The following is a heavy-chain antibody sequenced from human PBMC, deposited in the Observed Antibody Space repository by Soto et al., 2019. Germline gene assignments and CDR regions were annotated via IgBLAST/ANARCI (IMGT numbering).Heavy chain of an antibody. J-gene: IGHJ4*02. Sequence: PCGSMELSSAASGVMFGKSAMSGALLAPGKGLEWVSVVGPSGASTFYADSVRGRFTISRDNSENTLYLQMNSLRAADTALYFCARSYYYDSTGYYRTFDYWGPGTLVTVSS. CDR2: VGPSGAST. CDR3: ARSYYYDSTGYYRTFDY. D-gene: IGHD3-22*01. V-gene: IGHV3-23*01. CDR1: GVMFGKSA.